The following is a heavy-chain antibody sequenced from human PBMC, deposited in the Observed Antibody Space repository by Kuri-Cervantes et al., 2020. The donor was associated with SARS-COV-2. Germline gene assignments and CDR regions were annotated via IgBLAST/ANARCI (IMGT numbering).Heavy chain of an antibody. CDR3: ARNHRLWFVELWFDP. J-gene: IGHJ5*02. D-gene: IGHD3-10*01. V-gene: IGHV1-18*04. CDR1: GYTFTSYG. Sequence: ASVKVSCKASGYTFTSYGISWVRQAPGQGLEWMGWISAYNGNTNYAQKLQGRVTMTTDTSTSTAYIELRSLRSEETAVYYCARNHRLWFVELWFDPWGQGTLVTVSS. CDR2: ISAYNGNT.